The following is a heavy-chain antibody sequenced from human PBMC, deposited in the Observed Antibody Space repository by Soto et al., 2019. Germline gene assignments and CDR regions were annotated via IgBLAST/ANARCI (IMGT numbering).Heavy chain of an antibody. CDR2: IWYDGSNK. J-gene: IGHJ5*02. CDR3: ARDVLLWFGEKGGWFDP. V-gene: IGHV3-33*01. CDR1: GFTFSSYG. Sequence: QVQLVESGGGVVQPGRSLRLSCAASGFTFSSYGMHWVRQAPGKGLEWVAVIWYDGSNKYYADSVKGRFTISRDNSKNRLYLQMNRLRTGDTAVYYCARDVLLWFGEKGGWFDPWGQGTLVTVSS. D-gene: IGHD3-10*01.